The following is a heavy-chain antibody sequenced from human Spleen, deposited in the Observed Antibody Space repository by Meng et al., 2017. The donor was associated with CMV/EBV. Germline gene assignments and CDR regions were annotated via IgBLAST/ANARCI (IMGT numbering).Heavy chain of an antibody. CDR1: GGTFSTYA. V-gene: IGHV1-24*01. CDR3: ATEGTGTNTNH. CDR2: FDPEDGET. J-gene: IGHJ5*02. D-gene: IGHD2-8*01. Sequence: SVKVSCKASGGTFSTYAIHWVRQAPGKGLEWMGGFDPEDGETIYAQKFQGRVTMTEDTSTDTAYMELSSLRSEDTAVYYCATEGTGTNTNHWGQGTLVTVSS.